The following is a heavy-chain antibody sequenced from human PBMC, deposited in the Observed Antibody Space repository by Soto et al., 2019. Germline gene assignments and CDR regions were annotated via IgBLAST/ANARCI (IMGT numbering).Heavy chain of an antibody. V-gene: IGHV1-3*01. CDR1: GYTFTSYA. Sequence: QVQLVQSGAEVKKPGASVKVSCKASGYTFTSYAMHWVRQAPGQRLEWMGWMNAGNGNTKYSQKFQGRVTITRDTSASTAYMELSSLRSEHTAVYYCARAPIEWFGELLEVYYFDYWGQGTLVTVSS. CDR2: MNAGNGNT. J-gene: IGHJ4*02. CDR3: ARAPIEWFGELLEVYYFDY. D-gene: IGHD3-10*01.